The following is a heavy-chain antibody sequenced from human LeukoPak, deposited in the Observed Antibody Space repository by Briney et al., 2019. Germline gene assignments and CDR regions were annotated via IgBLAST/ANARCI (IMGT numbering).Heavy chain of an antibody. CDR2: ISWNSGSI. CDR1: GFTFDDYA. Sequence: GGSLRLSCAASGFTFDDYAMHWVRQAPGKGLEWVSGISWNSGSIGYADSVKGRFTISRDNAKNSLYLQMNSLRAEDTALYYCAKMFDSSGYYPFDYWGQGTLVTVSS. V-gene: IGHV3-9*01. CDR3: AKMFDSSGYYPFDY. D-gene: IGHD3-22*01. J-gene: IGHJ4*02.